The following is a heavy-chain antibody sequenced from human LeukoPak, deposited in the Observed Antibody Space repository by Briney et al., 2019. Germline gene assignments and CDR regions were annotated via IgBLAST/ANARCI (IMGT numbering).Heavy chain of an antibody. CDR3: AKDLDSSGYYSNWFDP. J-gene: IGHJ5*02. V-gene: IGHV3-23*01. Sequence: AGGSLRLSCAASGFTFSSYAMSWVRQAPGKGLEGVSAISGSGGSTYYADSVKGRFTISRDNSKNTLYLQMNSLRAEDTAVYYCAKDLDSSGYYSNWFDPWGQGTLVTVSS. CDR2: ISGSGGST. CDR1: GFTFSSYA. D-gene: IGHD3-22*01.